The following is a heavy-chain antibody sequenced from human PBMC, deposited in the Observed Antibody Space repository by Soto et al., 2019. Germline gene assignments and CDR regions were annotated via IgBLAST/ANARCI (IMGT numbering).Heavy chain of an antibody. J-gene: IGHJ4*02. D-gene: IGHD1-26*01. CDR2: IGPETGAT. CDR1: GYTFTGHH. CDR3: GRGRSGQIVVFY. V-gene: IGHV1-2*02. Sequence: GASVKGSCKTSGYTFTGHHIHWVRQAPEQGPEWMGEIGPETGATRYAQKFQGRVTMTRDMSITTVYMELNNLSPDDTAVYYCGRGRSGQIVVFYWGQGTPVTSPQ.